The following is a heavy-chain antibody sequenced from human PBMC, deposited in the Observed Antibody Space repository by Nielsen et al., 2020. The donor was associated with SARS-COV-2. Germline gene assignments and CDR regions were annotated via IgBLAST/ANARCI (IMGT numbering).Heavy chain of an antibody. CDR3: SLDRSLQPSHSFDP. V-gene: IGHV1-3*01. Sequence: ASVQVSCKASGYTFTSYAMHWVLQAPGQRLEWMGWINAGNGNTKYSQKFQGRVTITRDTSASTAYMELSSLRSEDTAVYYSSLDRSLQPSHSFDPWGQGTLVTVSS. CDR1: GYTFTSYA. CDR2: INAGNGNT. J-gene: IGHJ5*02.